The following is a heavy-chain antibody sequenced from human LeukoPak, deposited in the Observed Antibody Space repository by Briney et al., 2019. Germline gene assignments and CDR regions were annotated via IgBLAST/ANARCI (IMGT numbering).Heavy chain of an antibody. Sequence: PGGSLRLSCAASGFPFSSYGMHWVRQAPGKGLEWVAFIRYDGSNEYYADSVKGRFTISRDNSKNTLYLQMNSLRAEDTAVYYCAKDLWSSSSTSYGFDYWGQGTLVTVSS. D-gene: IGHD6-6*01. CDR3: AKDLWSSSSTSYGFDY. J-gene: IGHJ4*02. V-gene: IGHV3-30*02. CDR2: IRYDGSNE. CDR1: GFPFSSYG.